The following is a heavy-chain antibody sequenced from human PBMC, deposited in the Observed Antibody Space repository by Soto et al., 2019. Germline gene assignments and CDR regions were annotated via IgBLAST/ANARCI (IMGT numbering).Heavy chain of an antibody. CDR2: IYSDGTT. CDR1: GGTVSSNY. D-gene: IGHD2-15*01. V-gene: IGHV3-53*05. J-gene: IGHJ4*02. CDR3: ARDSCSGGSCYWTFDY. Sequence: TGGSLRLSCAASGGTVSSNYMSWVRQAPGKGLEWVSVIYSDGTTYYADSVLGRFTISRDNSKNTLYLQMNSLRAEDTAVYYCARDSCSGGSCYWTFDYWGQGTLVTVSS.